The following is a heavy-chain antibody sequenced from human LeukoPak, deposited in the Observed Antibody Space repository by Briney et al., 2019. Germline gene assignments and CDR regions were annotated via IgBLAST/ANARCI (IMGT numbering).Heavy chain of an antibody. J-gene: IGHJ3*02. D-gene: IGHD4-17*01. Sequence: SETLSLTCTVSGGSISSSSYYWGWIRQPPGKGLEWIGYIYHSGSTYYNPSLKSRVTISVDRSKNQFSLKLSSVTAADTAVYYCARAETTVTTGDAFDIWGQGTMVTVSS. V-gene: IGHV4-30-2*01. CDR2: IYHSGST. CDR3: ARAETTVTTGDAFDI. CDR1: GGSISSSSYY.